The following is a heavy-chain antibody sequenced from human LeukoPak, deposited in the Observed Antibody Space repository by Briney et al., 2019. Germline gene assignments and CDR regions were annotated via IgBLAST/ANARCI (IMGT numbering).Heavy chain of an antibody. CDR3: ARWMTTVITPDY. J-gene: IGHJ4*02. CDR1: GYTFNGYY. V-gene: IGHV1-2*02. Sequence: GASVKLSCKASGYTFNGYYLHWVRQAPGQGLEWMGWINPNSGGTNYAQKFQGRVTMTRDTSISTAYMELSRLRSDDTAVYYCARWMTTVITPDYWGQGTLVTVSS. CDR2: INPNSGGT. D-gene: IGHD4-11*01.